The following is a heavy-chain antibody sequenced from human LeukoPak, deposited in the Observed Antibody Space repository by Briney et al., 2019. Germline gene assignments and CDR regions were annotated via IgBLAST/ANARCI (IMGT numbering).Heavy chain of an antibody. Sequence: QSGGSLRLSCAASGFTFSSYAMSWVRQAPGKGLEWVSAISGSGGSTYYADSVKGRFTISRDNTKKSLYLHLNSLRVEDTAIYYCAKAGYYYDMDYWGQGTLVTVSS. V-gene: IGHV3-23*01. J-gene: IGHJ4*02. D-gene: IGHD3-22*01. CDR1: GFTFSSYA. CDR2: ISGSGGST. CDR3: AKAGYYYDMDY.